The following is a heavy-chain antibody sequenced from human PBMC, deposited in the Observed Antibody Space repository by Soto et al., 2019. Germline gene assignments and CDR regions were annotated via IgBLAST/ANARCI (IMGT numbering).Heavy chain of an antibody. Sequence: QITLKESGPTLVKPTQTLTLTCTFSGFSLSTSGVGVGWIRQPPGKALEWLALIYWDDDKRYSPSLKSRLTITQVTTKTXVVLTMTNMDPVDTATYYCAHRSAAAGTQTHNFDYWGQGTLVTVSS. CDR2: IYWDDDK. CDR3: AHRSAAAGTQTHNFDY. V-gene: IGHV2-5*02. J-gene: IGHJ4*02. D-gene: IGHD6-13*01. CDR1: GFSLSTSGVG.